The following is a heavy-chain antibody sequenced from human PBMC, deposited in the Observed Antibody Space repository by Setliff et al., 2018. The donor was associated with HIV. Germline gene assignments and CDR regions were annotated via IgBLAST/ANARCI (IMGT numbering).Heavy chain of an antibody. D-gene: IGHD3-22*01. CDR1: GGSISSYY. CDR3: ASLPPLYDSSGYYFDY. V-gene: IGHV4-59*08. J-gene: IGHJ4*02. CDR2: IYYSGST. Sequence: LSLTCTVSGGSISSYYWSWIRQPPGKGLEWIGYIYYSGSTNYNPSLKSRVTISVDTSKNQFSLKLSSVTAADTAVYYCASLPPLYDSSGYYFDYWGQGTLVTVSS.